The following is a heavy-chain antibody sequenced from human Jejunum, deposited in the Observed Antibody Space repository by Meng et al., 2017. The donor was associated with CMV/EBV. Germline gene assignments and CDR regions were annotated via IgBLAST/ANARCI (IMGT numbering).Heavy chain of an antibody. CDR1: GFTFSSYG. V-gene: IGHV3-30-3*01. CDR2: ISYDGSKE. J-gene: IGHJ4*02. D-gene: IGHD3-3*01. Sequence: GQLVEVWGCVGQPGRSLRLSWSASGFTFSSYGMHWVRQAPGKGLEWVAVISYDGSKEYYADSVKGRFTISRDNSKNTLYLQMNSLRAEDTAVYYCARGRGPLEYYFDYWGQGTLVTVSS. CDR3: ARGRGPLEYYFDY.